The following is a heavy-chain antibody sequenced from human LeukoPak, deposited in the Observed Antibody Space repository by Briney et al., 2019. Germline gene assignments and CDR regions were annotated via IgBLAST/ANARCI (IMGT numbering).Heavy chain of an antibody. J-gene: IGHJ5*02. V-gene: IGHV4-4*07. CDR1: GGSISSYY. D-gene: IGHD1-26*01. CDR3: ARDPRGIVGANHNWFDP. CDR2: IYASGST. Sequence: PSETLSLTCTVSGGSISSYYWSWIRQPAGKGLEWIGRIYASGSTNYNPSLKRRVTISVDTSKSQFSLKLISVTAADTAVYYCARDPRGIVGANHNWFDPWGQGTLVTVSS.